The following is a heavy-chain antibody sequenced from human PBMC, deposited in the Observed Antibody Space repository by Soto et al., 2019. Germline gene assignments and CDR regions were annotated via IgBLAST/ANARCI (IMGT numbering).Heavy chain of an antibody. CDR3: ARQQYSYGYYYYGMDV. V-gene: IGHV4-39*01. CDR2: IYYSGST. J-gene: IGHJ6*02. Sequence: QLQLQESGPGLVKPSETLSLTCTVSGGSISSGSYYWGWIRQPPGKGLEWIGSIYYSGSTYYNPSLKSRVTISVDTSKNQFSLKLSSVTAADTAVYYCARQQYSYGYYYYGMDVWGHGTTVTVSS. D-gene: IGHD5-18*01. CDR1: GGSISSGSYY.